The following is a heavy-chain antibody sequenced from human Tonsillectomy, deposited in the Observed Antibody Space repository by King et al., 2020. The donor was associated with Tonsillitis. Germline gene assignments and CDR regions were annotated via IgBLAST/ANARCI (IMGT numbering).Heavy chain of an antibody. CDR1: GFTVSSNY. CDR2: IYSGGSK. J-gene: IGHJ4*02. CDR3: ARDLMGATAGFDY. Sequence: VQLVESGGGLIQPGGSLRLSCAASGFTVSSNYMTWVRQAPGKGLEWVSGIYSGGSKYYADSVKGRCTISRDNSKKTLYLQMNSLRAEDTAVDYCARDLMGATAGFDYWGQGTLVTVSS. V-gene: IGHV3-53*01. D-gene: IGHD1-26*01.